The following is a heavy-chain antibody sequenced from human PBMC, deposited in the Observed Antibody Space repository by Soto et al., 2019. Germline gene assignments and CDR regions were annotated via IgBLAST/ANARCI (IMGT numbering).Heavy chain of an antibody. CDR2: IYYSGST. Sequence: SETLSLTCTVSGASISSYYWSWIRQPPEKGLEWIGYIYYSGSTNYNPSLKSRVTISVDTSKNQFSLKLSSVTAADTAVYYCARLEGTTGTTADYYYYGMDVWGQGTTVTVSS. CDR3: ARLEGTTGTTADYYYYGMDV. V-gene: IGHV4-59*08. CDR1: GASISSYY. D-gene: IGHD1-1*01. J-gene: IGHJ6*02.